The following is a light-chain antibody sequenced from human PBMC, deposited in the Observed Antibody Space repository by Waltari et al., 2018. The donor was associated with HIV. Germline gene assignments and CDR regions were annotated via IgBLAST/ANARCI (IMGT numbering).Light chain of an antibody. J-gene: IGLJ2*01. CDR1: SSNIGSNY. Sequence: QSVLTQTPSASGTPGQRVTISCSGSSSNIGSNYVYWYQQLPGTAPKLLIYRIKQQPSGGPDRFSGSKSGTSASLAISGLRSEDEADYYCAAWDNSLSVLVVFGGGTKLTVL. V-gene: IGLV1-47*01. CDR2: RIK. CDR3: AAWDNSLSVLVV.